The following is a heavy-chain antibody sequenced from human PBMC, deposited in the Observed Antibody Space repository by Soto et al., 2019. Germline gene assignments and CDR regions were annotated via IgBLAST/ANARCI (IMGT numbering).Heavy chain of an antibody. Sequence: QVQLVGSGGGVVQPGRSLRLSCAASGFTFNNFAMHWVRQAPGKGLEWVAVISYDGSNKYYADSVKGRFTISRDNSKNTLYLQMNSLRAEDTAVYYCAKGEIRQSYFDYWGQGTLVTVSS. CDR2: ISYDGSNK. J-gene: IGHJ4*02. D-gene: IGHD1-1*01. CDR3: AKGEIRQSYFDY. V-gene: IGHV3-30*18. CDR1: GFTFNNFA.